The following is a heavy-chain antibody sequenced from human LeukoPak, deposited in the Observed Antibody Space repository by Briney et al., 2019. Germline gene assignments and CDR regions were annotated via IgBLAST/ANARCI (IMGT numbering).Heavy chain of an antibody. Sequence: SVKVSCKASNYIFTNYGISWVRQAPGQGREGMGWISSYNGNTNYAQTLHGRVTMNTDTSRNTAYMELRSLRSDDTAVYYCARCHYYGSGNYVRVYSPDYWGQGTLVTVSS. CDR1: NYIFTNYG. D-gene: IGHD3-10*01. CDR2: ISSYNGNT. V-gene: IGHV1-18*01. CDR3: ARCHYYGSGNYVRVYSPDY. J-gene: IGHJ4*02.